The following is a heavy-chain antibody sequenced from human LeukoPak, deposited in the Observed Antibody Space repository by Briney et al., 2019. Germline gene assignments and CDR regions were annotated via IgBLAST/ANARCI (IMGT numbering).Heavy chain of an antibody. CDR3: ARGDPADFDY. Sequence: SETLSLTCTASGGSISRGGYYWSWIRQRPGKGLEWIGFIYYSGSPNYNPSLKSRGTISVDTSKYQFSLKLTSVTVADTAVYYCARGDPADFDYWGQGTLVTVSS. D-gene: IGHD5-24*01. J-gene: IGHJ4*02. V-gene: IGHV4-31*03. CDR2: IYYSGSP. CDR1: GGSISRGGYY.